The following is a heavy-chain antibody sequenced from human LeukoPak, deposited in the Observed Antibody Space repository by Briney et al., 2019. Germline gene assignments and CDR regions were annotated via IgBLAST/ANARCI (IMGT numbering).Heavy chain of an antibody. CDR2: IYSGGGT. D-gene: IGHD3-10*01. V-gene: IGHV3-53*01. J-gene: IGHJ4*02. Sequence: PGGSLRLSCAASEFSVSTNYLSWVRQAPGKGLEWVAVIYSGGGTYEADSVKGRFGIYRDSSKNTLYLQMSSLRVEDTAVYYCARERFGLGSYYLDFWGQGILVTVSS. CDR1: EFSVSTNY. CDR3: ARERFGLGSYYLDF.